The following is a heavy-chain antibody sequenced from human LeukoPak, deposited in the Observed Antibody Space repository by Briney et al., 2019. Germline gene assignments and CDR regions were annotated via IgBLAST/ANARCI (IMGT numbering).Heavy chain of an antibody. V-gene: IGHV3-48*04. J-gene: IGHJ6*04. CDR3: AELGITMIGGV. CDR1: GFTFSSYW. CDR2: ISSSCSTI. D-gene: IGHD3-10*02. Sequence: GGSLRLSCAASGFTFSSYWMNWVRQAPGKGLEWVSYISSSCSTIYYADSVKGRFTISRDNAKNSLYLQMNSLRAEDTAVYYCAELGITMIGGVWGKGTTVTISS.